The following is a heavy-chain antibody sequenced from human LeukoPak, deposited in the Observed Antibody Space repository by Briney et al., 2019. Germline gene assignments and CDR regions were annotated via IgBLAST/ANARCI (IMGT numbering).Heavy chain of an antibody. CDR3: ARGYCSGGSCSFDY. Sequence: ASVKVSCKASGYTFTNYTLNWVRQAPGQGLEWMGIINPSGGSTSYAQKFQGRVTMTRDTSTSTVYMELSSLRSEDTAVYYCARGYCSGGSCSFDYWGQGTLVTVSS. CDR2: INPSGGST. V-gene: IGHV1-46*01. CDR1: GYTFTNYT. J-gene: IGHJ4*02. D-gene: IGHD2-15*01.